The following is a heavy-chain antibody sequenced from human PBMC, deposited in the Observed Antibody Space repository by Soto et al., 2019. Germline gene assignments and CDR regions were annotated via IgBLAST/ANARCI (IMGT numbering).Heavy chain of an antibody. D-gene: IGHD3-10*01. J-gene: IGHJ4*02. CDR3: AKNNLLASGTKDY. CDR1: GFTFSNYP. CDR2: ISASGGST. Sequence: EVQLLESGGGLVQGGESLRLSCPASGFTFSNYPMSWVRQVPGKGLEWVSSISASGGSTYYADSVRGRFTISRDNSKNTLYLQMNILRAEDTAVYYCAKNNLLASGTKDYWGQGTLVTFSS. V-gene: IGHV3-23*01.